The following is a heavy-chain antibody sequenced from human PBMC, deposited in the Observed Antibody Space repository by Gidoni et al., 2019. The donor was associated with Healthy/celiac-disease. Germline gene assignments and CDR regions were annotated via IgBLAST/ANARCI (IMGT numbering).Heavy chain of an antibody. J-gene: IGHJ6*02. CDR1: GFSFSSYA. CDR3: AKGGGDCSGGSCYSHYYYGMDV. V-gene: IGHV3-23*01. CDR2: ISGSGYST. D-gene: IGHD2-15*01. Sequence: EVQLLESGEGLVQPGGSLRLSCAASGFSFSSYAMRWVRQAPVKGLEWVSSISGSGYSTSYADSVKGRVTISRDTSKNTLYLQMNSLRAEDTAVYYCAKGGGDCSGGSCYSHYYYGMDVWGQGTTVTVSS.